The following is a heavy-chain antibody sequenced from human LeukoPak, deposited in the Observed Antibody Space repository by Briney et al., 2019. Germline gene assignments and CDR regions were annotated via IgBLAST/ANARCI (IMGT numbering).Heavy chain of an antibody. V-gene: IGHV4-30-4*07. Sequence: SQTLSLTCAVSGGSISSGGYSWSWIRQPPGKGLEWIGFIYYSGNTNYNPSLKSRVTISVDTSKNQFSLKLSSVTAADTAVYYCARDSIRAPGAFDIWGQGTMVTVSS. CDR2: IYYSGNT. J-gene: IGHJ3*02. CDR3: ARDSIRAPGAFDI. CDR1: GGSISSGGYS.